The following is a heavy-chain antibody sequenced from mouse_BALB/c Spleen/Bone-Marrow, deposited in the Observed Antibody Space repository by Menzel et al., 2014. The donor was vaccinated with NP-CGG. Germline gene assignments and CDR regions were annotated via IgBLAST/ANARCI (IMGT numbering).Heavy chain of an antibody. V-gene: IGHV4-1*02. Sequence: EVQLQESGGGLVQPGVSLKLSCAASGFDFSRYWMSWVRQAPGKGLEWIGEINPDSSTINYTPSLKDKFIISRDNAKNTLYLQMSKVRSEDTALYYCARQWYYGSSDYWGQGTTLTVSS. CDR1: GFDFSRYW. CDR3: ARQWYYGSSDY. CDR2: INPDSSTI. J-gene: IGHJ2*01. D-gene: IGHD1-1*01.